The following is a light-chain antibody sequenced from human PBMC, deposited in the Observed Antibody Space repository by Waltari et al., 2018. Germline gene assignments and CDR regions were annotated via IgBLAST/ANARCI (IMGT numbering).Light chain of an antibody. J-gene: IGLJ3*02. CDR2: GQD. CDR1: SLRRSY. Sequence: SSELTPDPAVSVALGQTVSITCQGDSLRRSYAIWYQQRPGQTPILILYGQDNRPSGIPDRFSGSTSGNTASLTITGAQAEDEADYYCLSRDTTSTRVFGGGTRLTV. V-gene: IGLV3-19*01. CDR3: LSRDTTSTRV.